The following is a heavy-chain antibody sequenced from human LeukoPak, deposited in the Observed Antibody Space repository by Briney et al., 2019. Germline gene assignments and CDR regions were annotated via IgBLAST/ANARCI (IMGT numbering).Heavy chain of an antibody. J-gene: IGHJ4*02. CDR1: GFTFSSYS. D-gene: IGHD6-19*01. CDR3: ARDRFPPVAGNFDY. V-gene: IGHV3-21*01. CDR2: ISSSSSYI. Sequence: GSLRLSCAASGFTFSSYSMNWVRQAPGKGLEWVSSISSSSSYIYYADSVEGRFTISRDNAKNSLYLQMNSLRAEDTAVYYCARDRFPPVAGNFDYWGQGTLVTVSS.